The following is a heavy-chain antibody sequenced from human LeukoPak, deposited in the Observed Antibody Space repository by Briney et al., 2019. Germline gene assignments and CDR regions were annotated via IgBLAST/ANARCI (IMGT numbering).Heavy chain of an antibody. CDR1: GGSISSSSYY. Sequence: SETLSLTCTVSGGSISSSSYYWGWIRQPPGKGLEWIGEIYHSGSTNYNPSLKSRVTISVDKSKNQFSLKLSSVTAADTAVYYCASCGWADAFDIWGQGTMVTVSS. D-gene: IGHD6-19*01. CDR2: IYHSGST. V-gene: IGHV4-39*07. J-gene: IGHJ3*02. CDR3: ASCGWADAFDI.